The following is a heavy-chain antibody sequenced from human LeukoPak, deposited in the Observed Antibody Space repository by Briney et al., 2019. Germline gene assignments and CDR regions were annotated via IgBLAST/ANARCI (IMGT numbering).Heavy chain of an antibody. Sequence: PGGSLRLSCAASGFTFISYAMHWVRQAPGKGLEWVAVTSYDGSNKYYADYVKGRYTISRDNSKNTLYVQMNSQRAEDTAVYYCARNYDILTGAPYGIDVWGQGTTVTVSS. J-gene: IGHJ6*02. CDR2: TSYDGSNK. CDR1: GFTFISYA. CDR3: ARNYDILTGAPYGIDV. D-gene: IGHD3-9*01. V-gene: IGHV3-30-3*01.